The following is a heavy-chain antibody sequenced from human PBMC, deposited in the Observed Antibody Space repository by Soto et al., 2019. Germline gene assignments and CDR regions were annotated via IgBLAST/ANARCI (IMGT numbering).Heavy chain of an antibody. CDR2: IIPIFGTA. CDR3: ANCQFSPYYSNYVDGWFDP. V-gene: IGHV1-69*13. Sequence: SVKVSCKASGGTFSSYAISWVRQAPGQGLEWMGGIIPIFGTANYAQKFQGRVTITADESTSTAYMELSSLRSEDTAGYYCANCQFSPYYSNYVDGWFDPWGQGTLVTVSS. D-gene: IGHD4-4*01. CDR1: GGTFSSYA. J-gene: IGHJ5*02.